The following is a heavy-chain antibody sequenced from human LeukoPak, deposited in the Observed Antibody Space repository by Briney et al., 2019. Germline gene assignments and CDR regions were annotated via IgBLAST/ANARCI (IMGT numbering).Heavy chain of an antibody. CDR3: ARGQFSAFDI. CDR2: TYYRSKWRD. V-gene: IGHV6-1*01. CDR1: GDSLSTNSVA. J-gene: IGHJ3*02. Sequence: SQTLSLTCAISGDSLSTNSVAWNWIRQSPSRGLEWLGRTYYRSKWRDDFALSVQSRITINPDTSKNQFSLQLNSVTPEDTAVYYCARGQFSAFDISGRGTVVIVFS. D-gene: IGHD5-24*01.